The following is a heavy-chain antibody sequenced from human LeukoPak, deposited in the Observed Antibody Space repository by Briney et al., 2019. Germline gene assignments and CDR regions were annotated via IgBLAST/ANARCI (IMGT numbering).Heavy chain of an antibody. V-gene: IGHV4-30-4*08. CDR1: GGSISSGDYY. J-gene: IGHJ4*02. CDR3: ARAEGGSSSGVLNDY. Sequence: SETLSLTCTVSGGSISSGDYYWSWIRQPPGKGLEWIGYIYYSGSTYYNPSLKSRVTISVDTSKNQFSLKLSSVTAADTAVYYCARAEGGSSSGVLNDYWGQGTLVTVSS. D-gene: IGHD6-6*01. CDR2: IYYSGST.